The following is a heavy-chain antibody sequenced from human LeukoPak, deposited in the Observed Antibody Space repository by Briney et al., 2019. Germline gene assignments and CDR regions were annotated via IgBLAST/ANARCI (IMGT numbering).Heavy chain of an antibody. CDR1: GFTFSSYA. D-gene: IGHD2-15*01. Sequence: GGSLRLSCAASGFTFSSYAMYWVRQAPGKGLEWVAVISYDGSDKFYADSVKGRFTISRDSSKNTLYLQMNSLRAEDTAVYYCAKDKATHFDYWGQGTLVTVSS. CDR2: ISYDGSDK. V-gene: IGHV3-30*04. CDR3: AKDKATHFDY. J-gene: IGHJ4*02.